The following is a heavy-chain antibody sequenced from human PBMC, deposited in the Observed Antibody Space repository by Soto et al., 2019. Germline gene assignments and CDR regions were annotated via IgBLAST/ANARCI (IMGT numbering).Heavy chain of an antibody. CDR3: AKKSGYMPSYGMDV. D-gene: IGHD3-22*01. V-gene: IGHV3-23*01. CDR1: GFTFSSYA. Sequence: GGSLRLACAASGFTFSSYAMSWVRQAPGKGLEWVSAISGSGGSTYYADSVKGRFAISRDNSKNTLYLQMNSLRAEDTAVYYCAKKSGYMPSYGMDVWGQGTTVTVSS. CDR2: ISGSGGST. J-gene: IGHJ6*02.